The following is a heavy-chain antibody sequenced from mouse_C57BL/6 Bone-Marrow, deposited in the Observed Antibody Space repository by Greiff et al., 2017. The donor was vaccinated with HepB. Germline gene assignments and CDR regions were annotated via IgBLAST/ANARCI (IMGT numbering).Heavy chain of an antibody. Sequence: VQLQQSGAELVKPGASVKMSCKASGYTFTSYWITWVKQRPGQGLEWIGDIYPGSGSTNYNEKFKSKATLTVDTSTSTAYMQLSSLTSEDSAVYYCARWYAYYGSSYSWYFDVWGTGTSVTVSS. CDR3: ARWYAYYGSSYSWYFDV. CDR2: IYPGSGST. V-gene: IGHV1-55*01. CDR1: GYTFTSYW. J-gene: IGHJ1*03. D-gene: IGHD1-1*01.